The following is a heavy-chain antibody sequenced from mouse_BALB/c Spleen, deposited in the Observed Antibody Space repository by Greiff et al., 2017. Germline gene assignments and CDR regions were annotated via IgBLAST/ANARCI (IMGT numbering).Heavy chain of an antibody. CDR1: GYTFTSYW. V-gene: IGHV1-7*01. D-gene: IGHD2-1*01. J-gene: IGHJ4*01. Sequence: VKLVESGAELAKPGASVKMSCKASGYTFTSYWMHWVKQRPGQGLEWIGYINPSTGYTEYNQKFKDKATLTADKSSSTAYMQLSSLTSEDSAVYYCARGDGNYPRAMDYWGQGTSVTVSS. CDR2: INPSTGYT. CDR3: ARGDGNYPRAMDY.